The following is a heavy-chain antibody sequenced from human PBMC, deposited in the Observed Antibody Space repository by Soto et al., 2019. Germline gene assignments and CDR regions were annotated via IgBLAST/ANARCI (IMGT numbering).Heavy chain of an antibody. CDR2: ISYDGSNK. D-gene: IGHD2-15*01. J-gene: IGHJ4*02. CDR1: GFTFSSYA. V-gene: IGHV3-30-3*01. CDR3: ASYGPRTVAAAY. Sequence: QVQLVESGGGVVQPGRSLRLSCAASGFTFSSYAMHWVRQAPGKGLEWVAVISYDGSNKYYADSVKGRFTISRDNSKNTLYLQMNSLRAEDTAVYYCASYGPRTVAAAYWGQGTLVTVSS.